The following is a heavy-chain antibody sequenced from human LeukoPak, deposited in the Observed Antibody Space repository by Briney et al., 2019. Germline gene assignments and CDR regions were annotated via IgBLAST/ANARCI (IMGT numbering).Heavy chain of an antibody. CDR1: GGSISSYY. V-gene: IGHV4-39*07. J-gene: IGHJ6*03. CDR3: ARGGLQLRDYYYYMDV. Sequence: SETLSLTCTVSGGSISSYYWGWIRQPPGKGLEWIGSIYYSGSTYYNPPLKSRVTMSVDTSKNQFSLKLSSVTAADTAVYYCARGGLQLRDYYYYMDVWGKGTTVTVSS. CDR2: IYYSGST. D-gene: IGHD5-24*01.